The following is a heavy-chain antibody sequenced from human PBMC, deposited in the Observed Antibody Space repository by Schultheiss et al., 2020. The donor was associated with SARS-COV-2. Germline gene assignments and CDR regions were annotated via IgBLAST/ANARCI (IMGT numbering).Heavy chain of an antibody. CDR1: GYTFTSYG. V-gene: IGHV1-2*02. CDR3: ARDLSLYCSGGSCYELGDY. D-gene: IGHD2-15*01. CDR2: INPNSGGT. Sequence: ASVKVSCKASGYTFTSYGISWVRQAPGQGLEWMGWINPNSGGTNYAQKFQGRVTMTRDTSISTAYMELSRLRSDDTAVYYCARDLSLYCSGGSCYELGDYWGQGTLVTVSS. J-gene: IGHJ4*02.